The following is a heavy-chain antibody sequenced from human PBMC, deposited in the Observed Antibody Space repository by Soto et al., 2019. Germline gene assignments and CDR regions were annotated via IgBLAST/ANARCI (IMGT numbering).Heavy chain of an antibody. CDR1: GGSISSYY. J-gene: IGHJ4*02. CDR2: INHSGST. Sequence: SETLSLTCTVSGGSISSYYWSWIRQPPGTGLEWIGEINHSGSTNYNPSLKSRVTISVDTSKNQFSLKLTSVTAADTAVYYCARVGAAASYFDYWGQGTLVTVSS. D-gene: IGHD2-2*01. CDR3: ARVGAAASYFDY. V-gene: IGHV4-34*01.